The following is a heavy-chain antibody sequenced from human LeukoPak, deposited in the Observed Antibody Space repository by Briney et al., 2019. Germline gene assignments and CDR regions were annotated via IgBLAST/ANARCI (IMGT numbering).Heavy chain of an antibody. V-gene: IGHV1-2*06. D-gene: IGHD3-22*01. CDR1: GYTFTGYY. Sequence: ASVKVSCKASGYTFTGYYMHWVRQAPGQGLEWMGRINPNSGGTNYAQKFQGRVTITADESTSTAYMELSSLRSEDTAVYYCACYYDSSGYRDWGQGTLVTASS. J-gene: IGHJ4*02. CDR3: ACYYDSSGYRD. CDR2: INPNSGGT.